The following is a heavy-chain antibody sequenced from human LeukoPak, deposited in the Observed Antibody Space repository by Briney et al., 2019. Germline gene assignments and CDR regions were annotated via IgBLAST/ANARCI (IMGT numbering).Heavy chain of an antibody. Sequence: PGGSLRLSCAASGFTFSTYCMSWVGQAPGKGLEWVSNIKQDGSEKYYVDSVKGRFTISRGNAKTSLYLQMNSLRAEDTAVYYCARVDGRYYYYYGMDVWGQGTTVTISS. V-gene: IGHV3-7*01. CDR2: IKQDGSEK. CDR1: GFTFSTYC. CDR3: ARVDGRYYYYYGMDV. D-gene: IGHD1-26*01. J-gene: IGHJ6*02.